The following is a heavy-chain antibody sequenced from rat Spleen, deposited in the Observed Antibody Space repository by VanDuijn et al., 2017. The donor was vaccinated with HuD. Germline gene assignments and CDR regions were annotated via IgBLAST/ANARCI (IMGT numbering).Heavy chain of an antibody. J-gene: IGHJ2*01. CDR3: GRRDYGGYGDY. Sequence: EVQLVESGGGLIQPGRSLKLSCVASGFIFSDYGMAWVRQAPKKGMEWVATINYEGVKTYYRDYVKGRFTISRDNAKSTLLLQMDSLRSEDTATYYCGRRDYGGYGDYWGQGVMVTVSS. CDR1: GFIFSDYG. D-gene: IGHD1-11*01. V-gene: IGHV5-17*01. CDR2: INYEGVKT.